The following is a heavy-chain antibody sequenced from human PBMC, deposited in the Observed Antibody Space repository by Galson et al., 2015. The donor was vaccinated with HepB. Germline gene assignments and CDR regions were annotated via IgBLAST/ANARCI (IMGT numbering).Heavy chain of an antibody. Sequence: SLRLSCAASGFTFSSYGMHWVRQAPGKGLEWVAVISYDGSNKYYADSVKGRFTISRDNSKNTLYLQMNSLRAEDTAVYYCAKDQFSVVAATPGIYYYYYGMDVWGQGTTVTVSS. D-gene: IGHD2-15*01. CDR2: ISYDGSNK. CDR3: AKDQFSVVAATPGIYYYYYGMDV. J-gene: IGHJ6*02. V-gene: IGHV3-30*18. CDR1: GFTFSSYG.